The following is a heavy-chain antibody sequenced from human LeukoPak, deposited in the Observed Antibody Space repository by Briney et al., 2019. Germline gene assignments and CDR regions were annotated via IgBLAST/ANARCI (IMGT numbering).Heavy chain of an antibody. J-gene: IGHJ4*02. V-gene: IGHV5-51*01. CDR3: ASADYYDSSGHYFDS. CDR1: EFSFTSNW. D-gene: IGHD3-22*01. Sequence: GESLKISCKGSEFSFTSNWIAWVRQMPGKGLEWRGIIYPGDSDTRCGPSFQGHVTISADKSISTAYLQWTSLQASDTAIYYCASADYYDSSGHYFDSWGQGTLVTVSS. CDR2: IYPGDSDT.